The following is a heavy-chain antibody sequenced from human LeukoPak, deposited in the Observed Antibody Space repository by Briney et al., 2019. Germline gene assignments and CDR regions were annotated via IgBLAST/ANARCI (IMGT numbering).Heavy chain of an antibody. CDR1: GFTFSNAW. J-gene: IGHJ4*02. Sequence: GGSLRLSCAASGFTFSNAWMSWVRQAPGKGLEWVSFIQSKTYGEGTMYAASVRGRFTISRDDSRSTAYLQMNSLKNEDTAVYYCTASDHLYCSSSSCHFDQWGQGTLATVAS. V-gene: IGHV3-15*06. CDR3: TASDHLYCSSSSCHFDQ. CDR2: IQSKTYGEGT. D-gene: IGHD2-15*01.